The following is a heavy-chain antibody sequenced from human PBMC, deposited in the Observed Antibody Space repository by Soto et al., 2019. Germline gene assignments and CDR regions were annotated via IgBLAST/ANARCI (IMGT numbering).Heavy chain of an antibody. CDR2: ISAFNGNT. D-gene: IGHD2-8*01. Sequence: QVQLVQSGAEVKKPGASVKVSCKASGYTFTTYDISWVRQSPGQGLEWMGGISAFNGNTNYAQKLQGRVTMTTDTSTSTAYMELRSLRSDDTAVYYCARSVSHFYHYCYMDVWGKGTPVTVSS. CDR1: GYTFTTYD. V-gene: IGHV1-18*01. CDR3: ARSVSHFYHYCYMDV. J-gene: IGHJ6*03.